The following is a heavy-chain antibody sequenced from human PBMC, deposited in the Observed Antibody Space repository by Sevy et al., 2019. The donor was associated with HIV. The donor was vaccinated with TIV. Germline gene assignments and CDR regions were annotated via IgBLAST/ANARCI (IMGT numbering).Heavy chain of an antibody. CDR1: GFTFSSYW. Sequence: GGSLRLSCAASGFTFSSYWMSWVRQAPGKGLEWVANIKQDGSEKYYVDSVKGRFTISRDNAKNSLYLQMNSLRAEDTAVYYCARGSRFLEVHDAFDIWGQGTMVTVS. V-gene: IGHV3-7*01. J-gene: IGHJ3*02. D-gene: IGHD3-3*01. CDR2: IKQDGSEK. CDR3: ARGSRFLEVHDAFDI.